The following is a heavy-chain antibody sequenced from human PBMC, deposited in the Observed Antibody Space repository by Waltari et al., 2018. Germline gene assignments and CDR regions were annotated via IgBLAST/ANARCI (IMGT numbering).Heavy chain of an antibody. CDR1: GGSFSGYY. V-gene: IGHV4-34*02. CDR2: INHSGNT. CDR3: ATSKLFGTSVEY. D-gene: IGHD3-10*02. J-gene: IGHJ4*02. Sequence: QVQVQQWGAGLLKPSETLSLTFAVYGGSFSGYYYTWFRQPPGKGLEWVGEINHSGNTKYNPSLKSRVTISLDTSKNHISLDLNSVTAADTAVYYCATSKLFGTSVEYWGQGTLVTVSS.